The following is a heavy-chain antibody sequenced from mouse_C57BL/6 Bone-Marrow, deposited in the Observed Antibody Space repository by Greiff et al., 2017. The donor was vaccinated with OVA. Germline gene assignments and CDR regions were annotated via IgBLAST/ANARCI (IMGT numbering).Heavy chain of an antibody. J-gene: IGHJ2*01. D-gene: IGHD3-2*02. CDR2: INPNNGGT. Sequence: EVQLQQSGPELVKPGASVKISCKASGYTFTDYYMNWVKQSHGKSLEWIGDINPNNGGTSYNQKFKGKATLTVDKSSSTAYMELRSLTSEDSAVYYCARQTAQEYYFDYWGQGTTLTVSS. CDR1: GYTFTDYY. CDR3: ARQTAQEYYFDY. V-gene: IGHV1-26*01.